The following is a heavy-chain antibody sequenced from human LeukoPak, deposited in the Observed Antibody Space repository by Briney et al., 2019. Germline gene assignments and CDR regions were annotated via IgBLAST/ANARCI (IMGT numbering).Heavy chain of an antibody. J-gene: IGHJ4*02. D-gene: IGHD3-10*01. V-gene: IGHV1-18*01. CDR2: ISAYNGNT. CDR3: AIDLYYYGSGSYYNPSYYFDY. Sequence: ASVKVSCKASGHTFTSYGISWVRQAPGQGLEWMGWISAYNGNTNYAQKLQGRVTMTTDTSTSTAYMELRSLRSDDTAVYYCAIDLYYYGSGSYYNPSYYFDYWGQGTLVTVSS. CDR1: GHTFTSYG.